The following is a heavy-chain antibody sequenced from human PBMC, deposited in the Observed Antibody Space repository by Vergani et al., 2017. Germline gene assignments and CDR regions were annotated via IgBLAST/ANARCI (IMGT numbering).Heavy chain of an antibody. CDR2: ISGSGGST. CDR1: GFTFSSYA. Sequence: VQLVESGGGLVKPGGSLRLSCAASGFTFSSYAMSWVRQAPGEGLEWVSAISGSGGSTYYADSVKGRFTISRDNSKNTLYLQMNSLRAEDKAVYYCAKAQVPWEFPGGPDYWGQGTLVTVSS. J-gene: IGHJ4*02. D-gene: IGHD1-26*01. CDR3: AKAQVPWEFPGGPDY. V-gene: IGHV3-23*04.